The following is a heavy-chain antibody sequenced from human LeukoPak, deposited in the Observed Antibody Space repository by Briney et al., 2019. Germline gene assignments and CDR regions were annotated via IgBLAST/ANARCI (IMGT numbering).Heavy chain of an antibody. J-gene: IGHJ3*02. Sequence: PGRSLRLSCAASGFTFSSYGIHWVRQAPGKGLERVAVIWYDGSNKYYADSVKGRFTISRDNSKNTLYLQMNSLGAEDTAVYYCARPRVVSPSLDAFDIWGQGTMVTVSS. V-gene: IGHV3-33*01. CDR1: GFTFSSYG. CDR3: ARPRVVSPSLDAFDI. CDR2: IWYDGSNK. D-gene: IGHD3-3*01.